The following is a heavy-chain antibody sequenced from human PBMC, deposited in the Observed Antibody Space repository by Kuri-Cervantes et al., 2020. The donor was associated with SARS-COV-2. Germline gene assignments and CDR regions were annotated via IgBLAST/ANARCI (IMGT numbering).Heavy chain of an antibody. CDR3: ARNPDAYYDFWSGPGLQWFDP. V-gene: IGHV1-3*01. CDR1: GYTFTSYA. Sequence: ASVKVSCKASGYTFTSYAMHWVRQAPGQRLEWMGWINAGNGNTKYSQKFQGRVTMTRNTSISTAYMELSSLRSEDTAVYYCARNPDAYYDFWSGPGLQWFDPWGQGTLVTVYS. J-gene: IGHJ5*02. D-gene: IGHD3-3*01. CDR2: INAGNGNT.